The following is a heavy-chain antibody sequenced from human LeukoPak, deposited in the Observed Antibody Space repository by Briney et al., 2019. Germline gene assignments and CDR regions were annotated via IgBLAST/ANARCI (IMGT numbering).Heavy chain of an antibody. Sequence: SETLSLTCTVSGGSISSYYWSWIRQPPGKGLEWIGYIYYSGSTNYNPSLKSRVTISVDASKNQFSLKLSSVTAADTAVYYCARALELPRSPFDYWGQGTLVTVSS. J-gene: IGHJ4*02. V-gene: IGHV4-59*01. CDR1: GGSISSYY. CDR2: IYYSGST. CDR3: ARALELPRSPFDY. D-gene: IGHD1-7*01.